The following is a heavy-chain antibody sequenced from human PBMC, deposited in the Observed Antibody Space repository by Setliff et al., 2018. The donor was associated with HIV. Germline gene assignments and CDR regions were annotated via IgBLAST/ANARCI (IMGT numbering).Heavy chain of an antibody. CDR2: INHSGKT. D-gene: IGHD3-3*01. Sequence: SETLSLTCAVYGGSFSGFYWSWIRQAPGKGLVWIGEINHSGKTNYNPSLKSRITLSVDTSENQFALKLASVTAADTAVYYCARGFTIFGVGFSADPTGNWFDPWGQGTLVTVSS. J-gene: IGHJ5*02. CDR1: GGSFSGFY. CDR3: ARGFTIFGVGFSADPTGNWFDP. V-gene: IGHV4-34*01.